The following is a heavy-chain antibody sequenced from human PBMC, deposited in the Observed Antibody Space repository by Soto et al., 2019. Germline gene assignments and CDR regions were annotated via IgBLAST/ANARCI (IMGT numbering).Heavy chain of an antibody. Sequence: VESLKISCNGSGYSFTSYWISWVRQMPWKGLEWMGRIDPSDSYTNYSPSFQGHVTISADKSISTAYLQWSSLKASDTAMYYCARPFYGGNSSYYYYGMDVWGQGTTVTVSS. D-gene: IGHD2-21*02. CDR1: GYSFTSYW. CDR2: IDPSDSYT. CDR3: ARPFYGGNSSYYYYGMDV. V-gene: IGHV5-10-1*01. J-gene: IGHJ6*02.